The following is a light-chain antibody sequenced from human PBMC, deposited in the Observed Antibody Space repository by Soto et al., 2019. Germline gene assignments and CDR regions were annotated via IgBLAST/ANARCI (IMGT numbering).Light chain of an antibody. V-gene: IGKV3-11*01. J-gene: IGKJ5*01. Sequence: IVLAQSPVTRSLSPGERATLSCRASQSVSRYLAWYQQKPGQPPRLLIHDASTRATGIPARFSGSVSGTDVTLTISRLEKEDYVVYYGQQRSNWPTTFGQGTRLEIK. CDR1: QSVSRY. CDR3: QQRSNWPTT. CDR2: DAS.